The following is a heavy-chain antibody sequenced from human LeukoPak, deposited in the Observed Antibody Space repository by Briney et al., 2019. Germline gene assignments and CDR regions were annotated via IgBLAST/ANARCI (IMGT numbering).Heavy chain of an antibody. J-gene: IGHJ4*02. V-gene: IGHV4-59*01. Sequence: SETLSLTCTVSGGSISSYYWSWIRQPPGKGLEWIGYIYYSGSTNYNPSLKSRVTISVDTSKNQFSLKLSSVTAADTAVYYCARDSSFIAAAGTGLDYWGQGNLVTVSS. CDR2: IYYSGST. CDR3: ARDSSFIAAAGTGLDY. CDR1: GGSISSYY. D-gene: IGHD6-13*01.